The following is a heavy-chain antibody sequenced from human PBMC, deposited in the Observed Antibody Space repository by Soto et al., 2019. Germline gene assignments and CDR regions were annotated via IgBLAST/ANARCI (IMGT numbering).Heavy chain of an antibody. J-gene: IGHJ4*02. CDR3: ARHLTTVTKQFDY. Sequence: SETLSLTCTVSGGSISSSSYYWGWIRQPPGKGLEWIGSIYYSGSTYYNPSVKSRVTISVDTSKNQFSLKLSSVTAADTAVYYCARHLTTVTKQFDYWGQGTLVTVSS. CDR1: GGSISSSSYY. CDR2: IYYSGST. D-gene: IGHD4-4*01. V-gene: IGHV4-39*01.